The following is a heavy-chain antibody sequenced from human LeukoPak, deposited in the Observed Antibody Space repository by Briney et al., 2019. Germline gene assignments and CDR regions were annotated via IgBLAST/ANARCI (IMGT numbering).Heavy chain of an antibody. CDR1: GYTFTVYY. J-gene: IGHJ4*02. CDR3: ASWDWNPNYYFDY. D-gene: IGHD1-1*01. CDR2: INPNSGGT. V-gene: IGHV1-2*06. Sequence: ASVKVSFKTSGYTFTVYYMHWVRQAPGQGLEWMGRINPNSGGTNYAQKFQGRVTMTRDTSITTAYMELSSLRSDDTAVYYCASWDWNPNYYFDYWGQGTLVTVSS.